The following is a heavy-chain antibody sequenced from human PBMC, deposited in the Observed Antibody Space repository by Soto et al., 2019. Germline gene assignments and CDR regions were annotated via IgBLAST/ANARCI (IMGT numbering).Heavy chain of an antibody. CDR3: ARGPPYYYNSGDECGFDY. CDR2: IYYSGST. V-gene: IGHV4-61*01. D-gene: IGHD3-22*01. CDR1: GGSVRSGSYY. Sequence: QVQLQESGPGLVKPSETLSLTCTVSGGSVRSGSYYWSWIRQPPGKVLEWIGYIYYSGSTNYNPSLSSPVTISVDTSKTQFSLNLSSVTAADTAVYFCARGPPYYYNSGDECGFDYWGQGTLVTVSS. J-gene: IGHJ4*02.